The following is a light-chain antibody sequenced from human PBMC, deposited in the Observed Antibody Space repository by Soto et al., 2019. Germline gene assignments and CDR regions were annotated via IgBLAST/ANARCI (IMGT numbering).Light chain of an antibody. CDR1: SSDVGGYHY. CDR2: KVT. V-gene: IGLV2-14*01. CDR3: SSYTTTSTWV. J-gene: IGLJ3*02. Sequence: QSALTQPASVSGSAGQSITISCTGTSSDVGGYHYVSWYQQHPGTAPKLIIYKVTNRPSGVSTRFSGSKSGNTASLTISGLPADDEADYYCSSYTTTSTWVLGGGTKVTVL.